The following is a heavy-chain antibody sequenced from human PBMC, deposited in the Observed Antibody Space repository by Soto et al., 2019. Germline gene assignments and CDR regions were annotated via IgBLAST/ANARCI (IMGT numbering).Heavy chain of an antibody. Sequence: PGESLKISCKGSGYSFTSYWISWVRQMPGKGLEWMGRIDPSDSYTNYSPSFQGHVTISADKSISTAYLQWSSLKASDTAMYYCARMLRPVAIWFDPWGQGTQVTVSS. V-gene: IGHV5-10-1*01. J-gene: IGHJ5*02. CDR2: IDPSDSYT. D-gene: IGHD2-2*01. CDR3: ARMLRPVAIWFDP. CDR1: GYSFTSYW.